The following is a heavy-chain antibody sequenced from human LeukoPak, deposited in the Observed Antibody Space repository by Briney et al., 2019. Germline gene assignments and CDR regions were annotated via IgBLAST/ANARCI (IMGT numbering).Heavy chain of an antibody. V-gene: IGHV3-23*01. D-gene: IGHD3-22*01. CDR1: GFSFSTYS. CDR3: YYYDSSGFYPQTKIDY. J-gene: IGHJ4*02. Sequence: GGSLRLSCAGSGFSFSTYSMSWVRHARGKGLEGVSGITGSGANTYYADSVKGRFTISRDNSKNTLYLRMNSLRAEDTAVYYCYYYDSSGFYPQTKIDYWGQGTLVTVSS. CDR2: ITGSGANT.